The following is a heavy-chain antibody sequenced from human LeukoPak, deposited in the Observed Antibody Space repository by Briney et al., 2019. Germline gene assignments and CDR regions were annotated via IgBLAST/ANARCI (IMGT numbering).Heavy chain of an antibody. D-gene: IGHD2-2*01. V-gene: IGHV3-21*01. CDR3: ARDRSSTN. J-gene: IGHJ4*02. CDR2: ITSRSSYI. CDR1: GFXFSSYT. Sequence: GGSLRLSCAASGFXFSSYTITWVRQAPGKGLEWVSSITSRSSYIYYADSVKGRFITSRDNAKNSLYLQMNSLRAEDTAVYYCARDRSSTNWGQGSLVTVSS.